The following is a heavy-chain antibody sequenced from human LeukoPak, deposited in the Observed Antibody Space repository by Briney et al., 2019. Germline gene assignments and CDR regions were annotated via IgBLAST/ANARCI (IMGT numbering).Heavy chain of an antibody. Sequence: PSGTLSLTCAVSGGSISSSNWWSWVRQPPGKGLEWIGEIYHSGSTNYNPSLKSRVTISVDKSKNQFSLKLSSVTAADTAVYYCARSHDYGDFPFDYWGQGTLVTVSS. CDR1: GGSISSSNW. V-gene: IGHV4-4*02. CDR2: IYHSGST. D-gene: IGHD4-17*01. J-gene: IGHJ4*02. CDR3: ARSHDYGDFPFDY.